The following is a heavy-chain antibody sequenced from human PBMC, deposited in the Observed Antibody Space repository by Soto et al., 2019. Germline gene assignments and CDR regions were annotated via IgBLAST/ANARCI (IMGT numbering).Heavy chain of an antibody. Sequence: PGGSLRLSCAASGFTFSSYDMHWVRQATGKGLEWVSAIGTAGDTYYPGSVKGRFTISRENAKNSLYLQMNSLRAGDMAVYYCARGRTGWYFDYWGQGTLVTVSS. CDR1: GFTFSSYD. D-gene: IGHD6-19*01. J-gene: IGHJ4*02. CDR2: IGTAGDT. CDR3: ARGRTGWYFDY. V-gene: IGHV3-13*01.